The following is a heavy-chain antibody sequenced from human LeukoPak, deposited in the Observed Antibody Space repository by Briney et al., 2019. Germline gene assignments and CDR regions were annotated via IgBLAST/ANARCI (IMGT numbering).Heavy chain of an antibody. V-gene: IGHV4-59*08. CDR3: ARALDYCSSTSCRHYYFDY. D-gene: IGHD2-2*01. Sequence: PSETLSLTCTVSGGSISSYYWSWIRQPPGKGLEWIGYIYYSGSTNYNPSLKSRVTISVDTSKNQFSLKLSSVTAADTAVYYCARALDYCSSTSCRHYYFDYWGQGTLVTVSS. J-gene: IGHJ4*02. CDR1: GGSISSYY. CDR2: IYYSGST.